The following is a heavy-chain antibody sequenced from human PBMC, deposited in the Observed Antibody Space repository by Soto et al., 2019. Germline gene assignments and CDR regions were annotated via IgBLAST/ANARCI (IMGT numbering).Heavy chain of an antibody. CDR2: IYSAGST. CDR1: GLTVSSSY. V-gene: IGHV3-53*01. D-gene: IGHD5-18*01. Sequence: GGSLRLSCAASGLTVSSSYMSWVRQAPGKGLQWVSVIYSAGSTYYANSVKGRFTISRDISTNMVYLQMSSLTDGDTAVYYCARASETEYSRAIFFDIWGQGALVPVYS. J-gene: IGHJ4*02. CDR3: ARASETEYSRAIFFDI.